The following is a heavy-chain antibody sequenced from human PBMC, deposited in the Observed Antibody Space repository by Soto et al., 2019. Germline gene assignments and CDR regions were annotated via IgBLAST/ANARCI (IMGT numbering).Heavy chain of an antibody. CDR1: VFTFSSYG. D-gene: IGHD3-22*01. V-gene: IGHV3-30*18. CDR3: AKEFHYYDSSGYPYNYFDY. CDR2: ISYDGSNK. Sequence: GSLRLSCAASVFTFSSYGMHWVRQAPGKGLEWVAVISYDGSNKYYADSVKGRFTISRDNSKNTLYLQMNSLRAEDTAVYYCAKEFHYYDSSGYPYNYFDYWGQGTLVTVSS. J-gene: IGHJ4*02.